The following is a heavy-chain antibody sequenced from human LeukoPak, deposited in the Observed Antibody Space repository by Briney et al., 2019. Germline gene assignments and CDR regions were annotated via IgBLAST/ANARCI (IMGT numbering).Heavy chain of an antibody. CDR1: GGSISSSNW. Sequence: TSGTLTLTCAVSGGSISSSNWWSWVRQPPGKGLEWIGEIYHSGSTNYNPSLKSRVTLSVDTSKNQFSLRLTSVTAADTAFYYCAREEYSSDWYGHDSWGQGTLVTVSS. J-gene: IGHJ4*02. V-gene: IGHV4-4*02. CDR3: AREEYSSDWYGHDS. CDR2: IYHSGST. D-gene: IGHD6-13*01.